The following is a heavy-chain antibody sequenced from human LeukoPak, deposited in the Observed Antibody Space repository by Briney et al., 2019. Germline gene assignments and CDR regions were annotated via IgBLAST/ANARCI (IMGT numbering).Heavy chain of an antibody. CDR3: ARAWFGDYFDY. CDR2: IYTSGST. J-gene: IGHJ4*02. D-gene: IGHD3-10*01. CDR1: GVSIISGSYY. Sequence: PSETLSLTVTVSGVSIISGSYYWSWIRQPAGKVLEWIGRIYTSGSTNYNPSLKSRVTISVDTSKNKFSLKLSSVNAADTAVYYCARAWFGDYFDYWGQGTLVTVSS. V-gene: IGHV4-61*02.